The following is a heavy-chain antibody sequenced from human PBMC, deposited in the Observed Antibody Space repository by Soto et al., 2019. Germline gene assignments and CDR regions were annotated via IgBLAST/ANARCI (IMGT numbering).Heavy chain of an antibody. CDR2: ISSSGSTI. CDR3: AKTANIVLMVYARIGSVDY. CDR1: GFTFSDYY. Sequence: QVQLVESGGGLVKPGGSLRLSCAASGFTFSDYYMSWIRQAPGKGLEWVSYISSSGSTIYYADSVKGRFTISRDNAKNSLYLQMNSLRAEDTAVYYCAKTANIVLMVYARIGSVDYWGQGTLVTVSS. J-gene: IGHJ4*02. D-gene: IGHD2-8*01. V-gene: IGHV3-11*01.